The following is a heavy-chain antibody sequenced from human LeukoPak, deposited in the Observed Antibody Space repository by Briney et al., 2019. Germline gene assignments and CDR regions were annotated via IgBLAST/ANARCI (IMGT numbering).Heavy chain of an antibody. CDR2: INPNSGGT. V-gene: IGHV1-2*06. D-gene: IGHD3-22*01. Sequence: ASVKVSCKASGYTFTGYYMHWVRQAPGQGLEWMGRINPNSGGTNYAQKFQGRVTMTRDTSISTAYMELSRLRSDDTAVYYCARDGFFAYDSSGYYSESYYYGMDVWGQGTTVTVSS. J-gene: IGHJ6*02. CDR3: ARDGFFAYDSSGYYSESYYYGMDV. CDR1: GYTFTGYY.